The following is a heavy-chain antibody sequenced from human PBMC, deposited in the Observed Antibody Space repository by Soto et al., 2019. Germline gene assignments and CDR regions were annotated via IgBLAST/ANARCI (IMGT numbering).Heavy chain of an antibody. D-gene: IGHD3-3*01. V-gene: IGHV1-69*13. J-gene: IGHJ5*02. Sequence: ASVKVSCRASGGTFSSYAISWVRQAPGQGLEWMGGIIPIFGTANYAQKFQGRVTITADESTSTAYMELSSLRSEDTAVYYCARTFGVVINFVSGRFDPWGQGTLVTVSS. CDR2: IIPIFGTA. CDR1: GGTFSSYA. CDR3: ARTFGVVINFVSGRFDP.